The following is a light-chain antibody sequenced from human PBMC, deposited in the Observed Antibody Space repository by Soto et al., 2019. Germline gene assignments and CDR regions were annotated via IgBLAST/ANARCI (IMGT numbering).Light chain of an antibody. CDR3: QQSYSSPSIT. V-gene: IGKV1-39*01. J-gene: IGKJ5*01. Sequence: DIQMTQSPSSLSASVGDRVAITCRASQSIAGYLNWFQQKPGKAPKLLIYTASSLESGVPSRFSGSGSGTDFTLTISSLQPEDSATYYCQQSYSSPSITFGQGTRLEIK. CDR1: QSIAGY. CDR2: TAS.